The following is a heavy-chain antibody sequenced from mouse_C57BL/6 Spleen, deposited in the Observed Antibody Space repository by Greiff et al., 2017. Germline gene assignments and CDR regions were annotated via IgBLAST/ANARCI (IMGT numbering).Heavy chain of an antibody. CDR2: INPSNGGT. CDR1: GYTFTSYW. V-gene: IGHV1-53*01. J-gene: IGHJ4*01. CDR3: AREGEDWSYYYARDY. Sequence: QVQLQQPGTELVKPGASVKLSCKASGYTFTSYWMHWVKQRPGQGLEWIGNINPSNGGTNYNEKFKSKATLTVDKSSSTAYMQLSSLTSEDSAVYYCAREGEDWSYYYARDYWGQGTSVTVSS.